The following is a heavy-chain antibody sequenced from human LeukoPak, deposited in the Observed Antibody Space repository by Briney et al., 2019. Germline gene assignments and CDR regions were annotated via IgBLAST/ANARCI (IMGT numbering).Heavy chain of an antibody. Sequence: GGSLRLSCAASGFTFSSYGMHWVRQAPGKGLEWVAVISYDGSNKYYADSVKGRLTISRDNSKNTLYLQMNSLRAEDTAVYYCAREGDGYDSTFDYWGQGTLVTVSS. J-gene: IGHJ4*02. V-gene: IGHV3-30*03. CDR2: ISYDGSNK. CDR3: AREGDGYDSTFDY. CDR1: GFTFSSYG. D-gene: IGHD5-12*01.